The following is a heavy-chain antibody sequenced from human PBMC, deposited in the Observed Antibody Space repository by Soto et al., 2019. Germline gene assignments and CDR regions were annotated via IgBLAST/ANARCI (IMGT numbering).Heavy chain of an antibody. Sequence: SETLSLTCAVYGGSFSGYYWSWIRQPPGKGLEWIGEINHSGSTNYNPSLKTRVTISVDTSKNQFSLKRSSVTAADTAVYYCARGLTGSHFDYWGQGTLVTVSS. V-gene: IGHV4-34*01. D-gene: IGHD7-27*01. CDR2: INHSGST. CDR1: GGSFSGYY. CDR3: ARGLTGSHFDY. J-gene: IGHJ4*02.